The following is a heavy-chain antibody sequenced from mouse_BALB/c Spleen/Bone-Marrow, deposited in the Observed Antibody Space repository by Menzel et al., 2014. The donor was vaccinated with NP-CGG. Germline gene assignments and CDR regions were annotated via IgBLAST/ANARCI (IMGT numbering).Heavy chain of an antibody. CDR3: TRKYSKGGDF. Sequence: QVQLKESGAELVRPGASVKLSCKASGYTFTGYWMNWVKQRPGQGLEWIGMIDPSDSETHYNQMFRDKATLTVDKSSSTDYIQLSSLTSEDSARYNCTRKYSKGGDFSGQGTTLTVSS. CDR2: IDPSDSET. V-gene: IGHV1-61*01. CDR1: GYTFTGYW. D-gene: IGHD2-5*01. J-gene: IGHJ2*01.